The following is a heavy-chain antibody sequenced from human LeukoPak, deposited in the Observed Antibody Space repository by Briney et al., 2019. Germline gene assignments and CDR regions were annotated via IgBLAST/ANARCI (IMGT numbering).Heavy chain of an antibody. D-gene: IGHD6-13*01. CDR1: GGSISSYY. Sequence: SETLSLTCTVSGGSISSYYWSWIRQPPGKGLEWIGYIYYSGSTNYSPSLKSRVTISVDTSKNQFSLKLSSVTAADTAVYYCARGGGIAAAGRYFDYWGQGTLVTVSS. J-gene: IGHJ4*02. V-gene: IGHV4-59*01. CDR2: IYYSGST. CDR3: ARGGGIAAAGRYFDY.